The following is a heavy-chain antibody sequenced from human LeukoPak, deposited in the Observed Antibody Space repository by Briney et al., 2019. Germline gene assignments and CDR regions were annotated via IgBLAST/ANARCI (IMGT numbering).Heavy chain of an antibody. J-gene: IGHJ4*02. CDR3: ARGGDPVYFDD. V-gene: IGHV3-66*01. CDR1: GFTVSRND. CDR2: IYSGGSS. Sequence: GGSLRLSCAASGFTVSRNDMSWVRQAPGKGLEWFSVIYSGGSSFYADSVKGRFSISRDKSKNTIFLQMNSLRAEDMAVYYCARGGDPVYFDDWGQGTLVTVSS. D-gene: IGHD3-10*01.